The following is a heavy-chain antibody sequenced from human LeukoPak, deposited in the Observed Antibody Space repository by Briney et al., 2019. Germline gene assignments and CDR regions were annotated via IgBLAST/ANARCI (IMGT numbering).Heavy chain of an antibody. D-gene: IGHD6-19*01. CDR1: GFTVSSNY. V-gene: IGHV3-53*01. Sequence: GGSLRLSCAASGFTVSSNYMSWVRQAPGKGLEWVSVIYSGGSTYYADSVKGRFTISRDNSKNTLYPQMNSLRAEDTAVYYCARDRSTYSSGWWGIDYWGQGTLVTVSS. CDR2: IYSGGST. CDR3: ARDRSTYSSGWWGIDY. J-gene: IGHJ4*02.